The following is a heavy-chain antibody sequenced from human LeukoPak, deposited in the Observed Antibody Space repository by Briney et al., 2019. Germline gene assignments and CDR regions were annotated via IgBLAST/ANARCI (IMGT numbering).Heavy chain of an antibody. CDR1: GGSFSGYY. CDR2: INHSGST. J-gene: IGHJ6*02. V-gene: IGHV4-34*01. D-gene: IGHD2-2*01. Sequence: SETLSLTCAVYGGSFSGYYWSWIRQPPGKGVEWIGEINHSGSTNYNPSLKSRVTISVDTSKNQFSLKLSSVTAADTAVYYCARASEGYCSSTSCSYGMDVWGQGTTVTVSS. CDR3: ARASEGYCSSTSCSYGMDV.